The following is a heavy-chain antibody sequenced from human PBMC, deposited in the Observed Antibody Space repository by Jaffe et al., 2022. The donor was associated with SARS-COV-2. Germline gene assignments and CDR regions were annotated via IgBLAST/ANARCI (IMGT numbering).Heavy chain of an antibody. J-gene: IGHJ4*02. Sequence: QVQLVESGGGVVQPGRSLRLSCAASGFTFTTYGFHWVRQAPGKGLEWVSFIWYDGSNTEYADSVKGRFTLSRDNSKNTLYLQMNSLRAEDTAIYYCARDGPNWNYDYWGQGTLVTVSS. CDR2: IWYDGSNT. D-gene: IGHD1-1*01. CDR3: ARDGPNWNYDY. CDR1: GFTFTTYG. V-gene: IGHV3-33*01.